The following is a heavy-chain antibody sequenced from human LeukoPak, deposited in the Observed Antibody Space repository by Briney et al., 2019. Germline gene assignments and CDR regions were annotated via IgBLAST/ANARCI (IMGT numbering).Heavy chain of an antibody. Sequence: GRSLRLSCAVSGFTFSTYGMHWVRQAPGKGLEWVAVVSYDGSNKYHADSAKGRFTISRDNSKNTLYLQMNSLRAEDTAVYYCARDPIGYCSTGSCQSFDYWGQGTLVTVSS. CDR2: VSYDGSNK. CDR1: GFTFSTYG. J-gene: IGHJ4*02. V-gene: IGHV3-30*03. CDR3: ARDPIGYCSTGSCQSFDY. D-gene: IGHD2-15*01.